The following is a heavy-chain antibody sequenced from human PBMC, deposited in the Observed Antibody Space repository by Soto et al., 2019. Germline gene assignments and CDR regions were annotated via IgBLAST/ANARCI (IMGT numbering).Heavy chain of an antibody. CDR2: MNPNSGNT. CDR3: AKSLNGYYDFWSGYPRAFDI. Sequence: GASVKVSCKASGYTFTSYDINWVRQATGQGLEWMGWMNPNSGNTGYAQKFQGRVTMTRNTSISTAYMELSSLRSEDTAVYYCAKSLNGYYDFWSGYPRAFDIWGQGTMVTVSS. V-gene: IGHV1-8*01. J-gene: IGHJ3*02. D-gene: IGHD3-3*01. CDR1: GYTFTSYD.